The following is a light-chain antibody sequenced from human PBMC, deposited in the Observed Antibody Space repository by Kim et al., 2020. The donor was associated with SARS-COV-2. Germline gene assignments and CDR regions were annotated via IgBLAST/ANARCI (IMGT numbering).Light chain of an antibody. CDR3: ASWDDNLDGYV. CDR1: SANIGGNI. Sequence: GQRVTISCSGSSANIGGNIVTWYQQLPGTAPKVVIHSDHQRPSGVPDRISGSKSGTSASLAISGLRSEDEADYYCASWDDNLDGYVFGAGTKVTVL. J-gene: IGLJ1*01. V-gene: IGLV1-44*01. CDR2: SDH.